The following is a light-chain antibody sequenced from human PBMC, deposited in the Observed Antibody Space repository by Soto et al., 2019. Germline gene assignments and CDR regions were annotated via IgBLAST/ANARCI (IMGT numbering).Light chain of an antibody. CDR3: QQYNRYST. Sequence: DIQLTQSPSFLSASVGDRVTITCRASQGISSYLSWYQQKPGKAPKLLIYAASTLQSGVPSRFSGSGSGTEFTLTISSLHPDDSATYYCQQYNRYSTFGQGTKVEIK. V-gene: IGKV1-9*01. CDR1: QGISSY. J-gene: IGKJ1*01. CDR2: AAS.